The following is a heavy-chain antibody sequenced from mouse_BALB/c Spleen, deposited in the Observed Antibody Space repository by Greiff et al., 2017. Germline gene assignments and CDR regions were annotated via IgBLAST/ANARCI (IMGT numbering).Heavy chain of an antibody. V-gene: IGHV2-6-7*01. Sequence: VQLQESGPGLVAPSQSLSITCTVSGFSLTGYGVNWVRQPPGKGLEWLGMIWGDGSTDYNSALKSRLSISKDNSKSQVFLKMNSLQTDDTARYYCARDNSYYYGSSYWFAYWGQGTLVTVSA. J-gene: IGHJ3*01. CDR2: IWGDGST. D-gene: IGHD1-1*01. CDR3: ARDNSYYYGSSYWFAY. CDR1: GFSLTGYG.